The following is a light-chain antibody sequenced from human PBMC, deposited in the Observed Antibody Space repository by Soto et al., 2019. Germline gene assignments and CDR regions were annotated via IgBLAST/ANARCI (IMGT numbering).Light chain of an antibody. CDR2: KAS. CDR1: QSISSW. Sequence: DIQMTQSPSTLSASVGDKVTITCRASQSISSWLAWYQQKPGKAPKLLIYKASTLESEVPSRFSGIGSGTEFTLTIRSLQPDDFATYYCQQYDTYCTFGQGTKVEIK. CDR3: QQYDTYCT. J-gene: IGKJ1*01. V-gene: IGKV1-5*03.